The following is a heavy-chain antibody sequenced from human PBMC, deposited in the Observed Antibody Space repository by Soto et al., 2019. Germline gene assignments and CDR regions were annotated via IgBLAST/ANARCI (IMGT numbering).Heavy chain of an antibody. CDR2: ISSGGDYT. CDR3: AKAPLQRDDAFAI. CDR1: GFTFSNYA. D-gene: IGHD6-25*01. Sequence: EVQLLESGGGLVQPGGSLRLSCAASGFTFSNYAMSWVRQAPGKGLEWVAAISSGGDYTYHEDSVKGRFTISRDNSKNTLLLQMNSLRAEDTAVYYCAKAPLQRDDAFAIWGQGTMVTVSS. J-gene: IGHJ3*02. V-gene: IGHV3-23*01.